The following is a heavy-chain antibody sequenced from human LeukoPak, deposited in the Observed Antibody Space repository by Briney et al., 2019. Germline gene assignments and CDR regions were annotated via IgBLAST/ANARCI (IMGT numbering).Heavy chain of an antibody. Sequence: SVKVSCKASGGTYSSYAISWVRQAPGQGLEWMGGIIPIFGTAKYAQKFQGRVTITADESTSTAYMGLSSLRSEDTAVYYCARDDSSGYYFGAFDIWGQGTMVTVSS. CDR2: IIPIFGTA. J-gene: IGHJ3*02. D-gene: IGHD3-22*01. CDR3: ARDDSSGYYFGAFDI. CDR1: GGTYSSYA. V-gene: IGHV1-69*13.